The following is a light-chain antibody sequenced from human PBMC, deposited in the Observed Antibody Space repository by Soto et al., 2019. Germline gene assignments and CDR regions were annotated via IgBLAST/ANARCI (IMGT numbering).Light chain of an antibody. Sequence: EIVLTQSPATLSVSLGERPTLXXRASQSVSSNLAWYQQKPGQAPSXLIYGASTRATGTPARFSGSGSGTEFTLTISSLQSEDFAVYYCQQYIRWPLTFGGGTKVDIK. CDR3: QQYIRWPLT. CDR1: QSVSSN. V-gene: IGKV3-15*01. CDR2: GAS. J-gene: IGKJ4*01.